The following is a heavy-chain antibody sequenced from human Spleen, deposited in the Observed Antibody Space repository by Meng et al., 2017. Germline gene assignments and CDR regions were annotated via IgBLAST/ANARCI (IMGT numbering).Heavy chain of an antibody. V-gene: IGHV4-34*01. CDR2: INHSGRT. Sequence: QVQLRQWGAGLLKPSETLSLTFAVYGGSFSGFYWNWFRQPPGKGLEWIAEINHSGRTNINPSLKSRVTILADTSKNQFSLKVRSVTAADTAVYYCAREAYSTSLSSATGFDYWGQGTLVTVSS. D-gene: IGHD6-13*01. CDR3: AREAYSTSLSSATGFDY. J-gene: IGHJ4*02. CDR1: GGSFSGFY.